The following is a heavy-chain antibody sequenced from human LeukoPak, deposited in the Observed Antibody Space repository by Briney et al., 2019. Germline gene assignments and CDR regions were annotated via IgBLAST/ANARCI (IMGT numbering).Heavy chain of an antibody. CDR3: ARDPGYNYGPPPGYGMTS. Sequence: GGSLRLSCAASGFTFSNYNLNWVRQAPGKGLEWVSSITSSSSYIYYADSVKGRFTISRDNAKNSLYLQMNSLRAEDTAMYYCARDPGYNYGPPPGYGMTSGAKGPRSPSPQ. V-gene: IGHV3-21*03. J-gene: IGHJ6*04. CDR2: ITSSSSYI. CDR1: GFTFSNYN. D-gene: IGHD3-10*01.